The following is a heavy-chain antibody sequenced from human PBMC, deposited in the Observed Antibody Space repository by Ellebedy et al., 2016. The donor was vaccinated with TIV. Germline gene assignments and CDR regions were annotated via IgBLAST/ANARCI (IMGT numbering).Heavy chain of an antibody. Sequence: GGSLRLXXAASGFPFSSYAMSWVRQPPGKGLEWVSSISDSGGNTYYADSVRGRFTFSRDNSKNTLYPQMNSLRAEDTAVYYCAKGWLGAGAGTDFDYWGRGTLVTVSS. CDR3: AKGWLGAGAGTDFDY. D-gene: IGHD6-13*01. CDR2: ISDSGGNT. V-gene: IGHV3-23*01. J-gene: IGHJ4*02. CDR1: GFPFSSYA.